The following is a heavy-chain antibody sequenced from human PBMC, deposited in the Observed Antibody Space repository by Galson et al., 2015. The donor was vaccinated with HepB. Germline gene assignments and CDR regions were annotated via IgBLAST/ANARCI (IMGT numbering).Heavy chain of an antibody. D-gene: IGHD3-9*01. CDR1: GFTFSSYG. Sequence: SLRLSCAASGFTFSSYGMHWVRQAPGKGLEWVAFIRYDGSNKYYADSVKGRFTISRDNSKNTLYLQMNSLRAEDTAVYYCANVGNYYDILTGYYAPVPFDYWGQGTLVTVSS. J-gene: IGHJ4*02. V-gene: IGHV3-30*02. CDR3: ANVGNYYDILTGYYAPVPFDY. CDR2: IRYDGSNK.